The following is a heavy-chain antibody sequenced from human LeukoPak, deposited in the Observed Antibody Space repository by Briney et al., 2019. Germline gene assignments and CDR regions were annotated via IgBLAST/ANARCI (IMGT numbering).Heavy chain of an antibody. J-gene: IGHJ6*02. CDR2: IKQDGSEK. Sequence: PGGSLRLSCAASGFTFSDAWMSWVRQAPGKGLEWVANIKQDGSEKYYVDSVKGRFTISRDNAKNSLYLQMNSLRAEDTAVYYCMTIASMSNYGMDVWGQGTTVTVSS. CDR3: MTIASMSNYGMDV. V-gene: IGHV3-7*05. D-gene: IGHD2-15*01. CDR1: GFTFSDAW.